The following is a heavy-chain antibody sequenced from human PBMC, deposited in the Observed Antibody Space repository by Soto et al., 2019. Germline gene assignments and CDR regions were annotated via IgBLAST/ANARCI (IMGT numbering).Heavy chain of an antibody. D-gene: IGHD2-2*01. CDR3: ARESSYCSSTSCYSSYYGMDV. CDR1: GGSVSSGDYF. V-gene: IGHV4-61*08. CDR2: IYYSGST. Sequence: SETLSLTCTVSGGSVSSGDYFWSWLRQSPGKRLEWIAYIYYSGSTNYNPSLKSRATISVDTSKSQVSLTLTSMTAADTAVYYCARESSYCSSTSCYSSYYGMDVWGQGTTVTVSS. J-gene: IGHJ6*02.